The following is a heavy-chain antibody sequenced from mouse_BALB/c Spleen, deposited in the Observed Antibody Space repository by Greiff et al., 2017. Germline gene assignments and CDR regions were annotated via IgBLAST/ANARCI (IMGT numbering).Heavy chain of an antibody. CDR2: ISSGSSTI. J-gene: IGHJ1*01. Sequence: EVNVVESGGGLVQPGGSRKLSCAASGFTFSSFGMHWVRQAPEKGLEWVAYISSGSSTIYYADTVKGRFTISRDNPKNTLFLQMTSLRSEDTAMYYSASAYDYDDWYFDVWGAGTTVTVSS. CDR3: ASAYDYDDWYFDV. V-gene: IGHV5-17*02. D-gene: IGHD2-4*01. CDR1: GFTFSSFG.